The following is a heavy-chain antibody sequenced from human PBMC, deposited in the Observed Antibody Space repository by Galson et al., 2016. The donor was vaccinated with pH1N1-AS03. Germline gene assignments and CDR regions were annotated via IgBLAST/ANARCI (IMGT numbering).Heavy chain of an antibody. CDR2: ISFDGTNK. Sequence: SLRLSCAASGFTISNFGMLWVRQAPGQGLEWVAIISFDGTNKYYADSVKGRFTISRDNSKNTLYLQMNSLRAEDTAVYYCAREALPDYYHSSGPIDYWGQGTLVTVSS. CDR1: GFTISNFG. V-gene: IGHV3-30*03. J-gene: IGHJ4*02. CDR3: AREALPDYYHSSGPIDY. D-gene: IGHD3-22*01.